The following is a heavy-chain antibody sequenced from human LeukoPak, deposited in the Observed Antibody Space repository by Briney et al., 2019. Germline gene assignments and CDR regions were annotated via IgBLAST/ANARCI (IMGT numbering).Heavy chain of an antibody. CDR2: IFYSGSS. D-gene: IGHD6-25*01. Sequence: SETLSLTCTVSGDSLNSYYWSWIRQPPGEGLQWIGFIFYSGSSNYNASLRSRVAISVDTSKNQFSLKLTSVTAADTAVYYCAGRAARFFDYWGQGILVTVSS. V-gene: IGHV4-59*01. J-gene: IGHJ4*02. CDR1: GDSLNSYY. CDR3: AGRAARFFDY.